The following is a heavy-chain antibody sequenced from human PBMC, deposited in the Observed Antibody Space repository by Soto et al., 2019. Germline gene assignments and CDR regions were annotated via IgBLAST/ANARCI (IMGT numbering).Heavy chain of an antibody. J-gene: IGHJ6*02. CDR1: GFTFSSYG. CDR3: AKKIAAAVYGMDV. CDR2: ISYDGSNK. Sequence: GGSLRLSCAASGFTFSSYGMHWVRQAPGKGLEWVAVISYDGSNKYYADSVKGRFTISRDNSKNTLYLQMNSLRAEDTAVYYCAKKIAAAVYGMDVWGQGTTVTVSS. V-gene: IGHV3-30*18. D-gene: IGHD6-13*01.